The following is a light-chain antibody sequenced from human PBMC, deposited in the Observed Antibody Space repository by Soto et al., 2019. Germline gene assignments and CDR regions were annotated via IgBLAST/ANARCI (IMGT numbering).Light chain of an antibody. Sequence: SYELTQPLSVSVSLGQTARITCGGNNIGSKNVHWYQQKPGQAPVLVIYRDSNRPSGIPERFSGSNSRNPGTLTICRAQAGDEADYYCQVWDSSTGVFGGGTKLNVL. CDR3: QVWDSSTGV. CDR2: RDS. J-gene: IGLJ2*01. CDR1: NIGSKN. V-gene: IGLV3-9*01.